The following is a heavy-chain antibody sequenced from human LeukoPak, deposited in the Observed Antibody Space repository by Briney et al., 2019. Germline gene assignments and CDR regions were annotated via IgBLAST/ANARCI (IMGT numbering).Heavy chain of an antibody. CDR1: GFTVSSNY. D-gene: IGHD3-22*01. CDR2: IYSGGST. J-gene: IGHJ3*02. Sequence: PGGSLRLSCAASGFTVSSNYMSWVRQAPGKGLEWVSIIYSGGSTYSADSVKGRFTISRDNSKNTLYLQMNSLGAEDTALYYCARDRTSSGCLLGAFDIWGQGTMVTVSS. V-gene: IGHV3-66*01. CDR3: ARDRTSSGCLLGAFDI.